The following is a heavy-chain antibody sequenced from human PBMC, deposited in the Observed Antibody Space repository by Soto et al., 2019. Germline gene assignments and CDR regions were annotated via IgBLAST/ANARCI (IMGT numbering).Heavy chain of an antibody. Sequence: SETLSLTCAVYGGSFSGYYWSWIRQPPGKGLEWIGEINHSGSTNYNPSLKSRVTISVDASKKQFSLKLSSVTAADTAVYYCARTVTEYYYYYGMDVWGQGTTVTVSS. V-gene: IGHV4-34*01. D-gene: IGHD4-17*01. CDR3: ARTVTEYYYYYGMDV. CDR2: INHSGST. J-gene: IGHJ6*02. CDR1: GGSFSGYY.